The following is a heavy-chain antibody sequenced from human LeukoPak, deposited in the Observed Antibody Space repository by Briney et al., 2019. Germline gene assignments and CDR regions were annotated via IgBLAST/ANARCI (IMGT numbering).Heavy chain of an antibody. D-gene: IGHD3-3*02. Sequence: GGSLRLSCAASGFTFSSYEMNWVRQAPGKGLEWVSHISSSGSTIYYADSMKGRFTISRDNAKNSLYLQMNSLRAEDTAVYYCARDSLAYYYYYMDVWGKGTTVTISS. V-gene: IGHV3-48*03. J-gene: IGHJ6*03. CDR3: ARDSLAYYYYYMDV. CDR2: ISSSGSTI. CDR1: GFTFSSYE.